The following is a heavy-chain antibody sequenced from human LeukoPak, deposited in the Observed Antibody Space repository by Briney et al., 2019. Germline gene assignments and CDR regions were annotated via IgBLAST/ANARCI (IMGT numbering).Heavy chain of an antibody. CDR2: INHSGSA. J-gene: IGHJ4*02. CDR1: GGSFSGYY. V-gene: IGHV4-34*01. D-gene: IGHD3-22*01. CDR3: ARGTSFSSYYYDSSGYYSTYYFDY. Sequence: PSETLSLTCAVYGGSFSGYYWSWIRQPPGKGLEWIGEINHSGSAYYNPSLKSRVTISVDTSKNQFSLKLSSVTAADTAVYYCARGTSFSSYYYDSSGYYSTYYFDYWGQGTLVTVSS.